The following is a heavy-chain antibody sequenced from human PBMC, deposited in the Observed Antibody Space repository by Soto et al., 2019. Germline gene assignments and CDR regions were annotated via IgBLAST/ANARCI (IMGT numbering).Heavy chain of an antibody. Sequence: PGVPLRLSWAASGFTFSGLSMNWVRQTPGKGLEWVSYISSSSSTIYYADSVKGRFTISRDNAKNSLYLQMNSLRDEDTAVYYCARGVISFDPYNWFDPWGQGTLVTVSS. V-gene: IGHV3-48*02. D-gene: IGHD3-3*02. CDR3: ARGVISFDPYNWFDP. CDR1: GFTFSGLS. J-gene: IGHJ5*02. CDR2: ISSSSSTI.